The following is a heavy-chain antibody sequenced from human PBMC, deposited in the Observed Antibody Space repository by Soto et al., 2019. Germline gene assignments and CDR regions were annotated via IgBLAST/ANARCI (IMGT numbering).Heavy chain of an antibody. CDR3: AKVKAAAGLDY. Sequence: GGSLRLSCAASGFTFSSYAMSWVRQALGKGQEWVSAISGSGGSTYYADSVKGRFTISRDNSKNTLYLQMNSLRAEDTAVYYCAKVKAAAGLDYLGQGTLVTVSS. V-gene: IGHV3-23*01. CDR2: ISGSGGST. J-gene: IGHJ4*02. CDR1: GFTFSSYA. D-gene: IGHD6-13*01.